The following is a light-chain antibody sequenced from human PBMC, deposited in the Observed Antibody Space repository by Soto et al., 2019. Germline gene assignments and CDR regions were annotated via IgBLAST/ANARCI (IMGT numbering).Light chain of an antibody. CDR2: GAS. CDR3: QQYGGSPIT. V-gene: IGKV3-20*01. Sequence: ENVFTQSPTPLSLSPGERATLSCRASQSVTRNLAWYQQKPGQAPRLLIYGASSRATGIPDRFSGSGSGTDFTLTITRLEPEDFALYYCQQYGGSPITF. J-gene: IGKJ5*01. CDR1: QSVTRN.